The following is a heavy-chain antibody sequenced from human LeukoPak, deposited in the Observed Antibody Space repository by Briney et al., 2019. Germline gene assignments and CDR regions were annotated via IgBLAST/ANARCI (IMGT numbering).Heavy chain of an antibody. V-gene: IGHV4-39*01. D-gene: IGHD6-13*01. Sequence: SETLSLTCTVSGGSISSSGYYWGWIRQPPVKGLEWIGSIYYSGGTYYNPSLKSRVTISVDTSRNQFSLKLSSVTAADTAVYYCARQYSRSWFFDCWGQGTLVTVSS. CDR2: IYYSGGT. CDR3: ARQYSRSWFFDC. J-gene: IGHJ4*02. CDR1: GGSISSSGYY.